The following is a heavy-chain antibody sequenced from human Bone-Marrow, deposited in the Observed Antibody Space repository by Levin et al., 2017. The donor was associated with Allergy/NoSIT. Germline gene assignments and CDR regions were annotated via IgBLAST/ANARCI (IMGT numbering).Heavy chain of an antibody. Sequence: ASVKVSCAVSGFSFSAYSMNWVRQAPGKGLEWLAYVDGHGTRIFYADSAKGRFTISRDNAQNSLYLQMNSLRAEDSGTYYCVRDLEGYRGVIRFDFWGQGTLVTVSS. D-gene: IGHD3-10*01. V-gene: IGHV3-48*01. CDR1: GFSFSAYS. CDR2: VDGHGTRI. J-gene: IGHJ4*02. CDR3: VRDLEGYRGVIRFDF.